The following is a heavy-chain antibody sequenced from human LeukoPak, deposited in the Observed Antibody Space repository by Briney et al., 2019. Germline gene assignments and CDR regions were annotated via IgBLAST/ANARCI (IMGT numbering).Heavy chain of an antibody. V-gene: IGHV1-69*05. D-gene: IGHD6-13*01. CDR2: IIPIFGTA. CDR3: ARGSDSSGWYNWFDP. J-gene: IGHJ5*02. CDR1: GGTFSSYA. Sequence: SVKVSCKASGGTFSSYAISWVRQAPGQGLEWMGGIIPIFGTADYAQKFQGRVTITTDESTSTAYMEVSSLRSEDTAVYYCARGSDSSGWYNWFDPWGREPWSPSPQ.